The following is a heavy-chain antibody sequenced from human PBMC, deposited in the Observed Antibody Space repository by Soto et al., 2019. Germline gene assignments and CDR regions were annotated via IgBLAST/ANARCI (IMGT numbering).Heavy chain of an antibody. D-gene: IGHD3-9*01. CDR2: IYYSGST. V-gene: IGHV4-59*08. CDR3: AGAPVYDILTGFDY. CDR1: GGSISSYY. J-gene: IGHJ4*02. Sequence: SETLSLTCTVSGGSISSYYWSWIRQPPGKGLEWIGYIYYSGSTNYNPSLKSRVTISVDTSKNQFSLKLSSVTAADTAVYYCAGAPVYDILTGFDYWGQGTLVTVSS.